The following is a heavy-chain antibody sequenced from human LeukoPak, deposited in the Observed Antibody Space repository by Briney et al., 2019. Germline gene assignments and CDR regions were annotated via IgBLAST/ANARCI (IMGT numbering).Heavy chain of an antibody. Sequence: PSETLSLTCTVSDGSISSYYWSRIRQPAGKGLEWIGRIYTSGSTNYNPSLKSRVTMSVDTSKNQFSLKLSSVTAADTAVYYCARDLFLSGEGGFDPWGQGTLVTVSS. V-gene: IGHV4-4*07. D-gene: IGHD2-21*01. CDR2: IYTSGST. CDR3: ARDLFLSGEGGFDP. J-gene: IGHJ5*02. CDR1: DGSISSYY.